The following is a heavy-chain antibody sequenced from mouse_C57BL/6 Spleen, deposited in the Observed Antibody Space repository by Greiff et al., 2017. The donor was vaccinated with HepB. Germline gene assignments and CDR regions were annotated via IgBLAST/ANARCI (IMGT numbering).Heavy chain of an antibody. V-gene: IGHV1-63*01. D-gene: IGHD2-4*01. J-gene: IGHJ3*01. CDR2: IYPGGGYT. Sequence: LVESGAELVRPGTSVKMSCKASGYTFTNYWIGWAKQRPGHGLEWIGDIYPGGGYTNYNEKFKGKATLTADKSSSTAYMQFSSLTSEDSAIYYCAREDDYPFAYWGQGTLVTVSA. CDR1: GYTFTNYW. CDR3: AREDDYPFAY.